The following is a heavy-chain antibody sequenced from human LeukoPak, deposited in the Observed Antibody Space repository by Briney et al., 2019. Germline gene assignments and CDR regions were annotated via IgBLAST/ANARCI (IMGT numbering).Heavy chain of an antibody. CDR1: GGSISSAGYY. CDR2: IYDSGRT. J-gene: IGHJ3*02. CDR3: ARGEYYGSGSYNAFDI. Sequence: SETLSLTCTVSGGSISSAGYYWSWIRQHPGKGLDWIGYIYDSGRTYYNPSLKSPITISVDTSKNQFSLKLSSVTAADTAVYYCARGEYYGSGSYNAFDIWGQGTLVTVSS. V-gene: IGHV4-31*01. D-gene: IGHD3-10*01.